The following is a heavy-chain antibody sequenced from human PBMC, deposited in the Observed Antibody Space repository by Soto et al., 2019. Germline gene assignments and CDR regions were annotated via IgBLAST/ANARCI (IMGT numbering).Heavy chain of an antibody. V-gene: IGHV3-23*01. J-gene: IGHJ6*02. D-gene: IGHD3-10*01. Sequence: GGSLRLSCEASGFTFSIYATSLVRQSPGKGLEWVSGISAGGVGTYYADSVRGRFTISRDNSKNTLYLQMNGLRAEDTAVYFCAKASGFGELFTTDGYGMDVWGQGNRVPVSS. CDR1: GFTFSIYA. CDR3: AKASGFGELFTTDGYGMDV. CDR2: ISAGGVGT.